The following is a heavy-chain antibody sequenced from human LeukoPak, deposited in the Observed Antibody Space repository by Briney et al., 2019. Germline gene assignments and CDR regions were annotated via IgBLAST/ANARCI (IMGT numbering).Heavy chain of an antibody. CDR3: AKDTYYYDSSGYLRHFDY. J-gene: IGHJ4*02. D-gene: IGHD3-22*01. Sequence: GGSLRLSRAASGFRFSKYNMNWVRQAPGQRLEWVSSIGDSDINYIYYADSVKGRFTISRDNTKNTLYLQMNSLGAEDTAVYYCAKDTYYYDSSGYLRHFDYWGQGTLVTVSS. CDR2: IGDSDINYI. CDR1: GFRFSKYN. V-gene: IGHV3-21*04.